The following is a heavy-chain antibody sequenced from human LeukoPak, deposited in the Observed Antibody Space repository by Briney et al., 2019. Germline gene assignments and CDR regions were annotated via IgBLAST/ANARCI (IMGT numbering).Heavy chain of an antibody. V-gene: IGHV3-7*03. J-gene: IGHJ4*02. CDR1: GFTFTTYW. CDR3: ARAVTSTEGY. Sequence: PGGSLRLSCAASGFTFTTYWMTWVRQASGKGLEWVASINQDGSEKYYVDSVKGRFTISRDNAQKSLYLEMKSLSARDTAVYYCARAVTSTEGYWGQGTLVTVSS. CDR2: INQDGSEK.